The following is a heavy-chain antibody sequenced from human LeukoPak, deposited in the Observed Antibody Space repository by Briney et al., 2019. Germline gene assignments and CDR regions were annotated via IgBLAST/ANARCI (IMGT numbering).Heavy chain of an antibody. V-gene: IGHV1-69*04. CDR2: IIPILGIA. CDR1: GGTFSSYA. CDR3: ASPPRVYGHNDAFDI. Sequence: GASVKVSCKASGGTFSSYAISWVRQAPGQGLEWMGRIIPILGIANYAQKFQGRVTITADKSTSTAYMELSSLRSEDTAVYYCASPPRVYGHNDAFDIWGQGTMVTVSS. D-gene: IGHD2-8*01. J-gene: IGHJ3*02.